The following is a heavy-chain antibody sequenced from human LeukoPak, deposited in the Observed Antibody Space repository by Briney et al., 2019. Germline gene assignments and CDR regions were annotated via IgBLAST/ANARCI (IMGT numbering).Heavy chain of an antibody. J-gene: IGHJ3*02. CDR3: AREYYYDSSGYYRNDAFDI. CDR1: GYTFTDYY. Sequence: PGASVKVSCKASGYTFTDYYIKWVRQTPGQGLEWMGWINPNSGGTNYAQKFQGRVTMTRDTSISTAYMELSRLRSDDTAVYYCAREYYYDSSGYYRNDAFDIWGQGTMVTVSS. V-gene: IGHV1-2*02. CDR2: INPNSGGT. D-gene: IGHD3-22*01.